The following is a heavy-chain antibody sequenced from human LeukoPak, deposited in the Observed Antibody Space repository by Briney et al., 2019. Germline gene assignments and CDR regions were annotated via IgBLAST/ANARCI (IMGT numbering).Heavy chain of an antibody. Sequence: GGPLRLSCAASGFTFDEYAMHWVRQAPGKGLEWVSLISGDGASTYYAPSVKGRVTVSRDNNRNSLFLQMNNLRTEDSALYYCAKDLSMVFDAFNIWGQGTLVTVSS. D-gene: IGHD4/OR15-4a*01. CDR2: ISGDGAST. CDR3: AKDLSMVFDAFNI. J-gene: IGHJ3*02. V-gene: IGHV3-43*02. CDR1: GFTFDEYA.